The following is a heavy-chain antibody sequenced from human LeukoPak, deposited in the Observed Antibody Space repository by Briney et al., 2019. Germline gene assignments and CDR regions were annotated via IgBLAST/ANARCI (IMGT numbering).Heavy chain of an antibody. V-gene: IGHV3-48*04. D-gene: IGHD3-22*01. J-gene: IGHJ3*02. CDR1: GFTFNNYG. Sequence: PGGSLRLSCVVSGFTFNNYGMNWVRQAPGKGLDWVSYISASRNSISYADSVKGRFTISRDNAKNSLYLQMNSLRAEDTAVYYCARDHYYDSSGYTPAGDAFDIWGQGTMVTVSS. CDR3: ARDHYYDSSGYTPAGDAFDI. CDR2: ISASRNSI.